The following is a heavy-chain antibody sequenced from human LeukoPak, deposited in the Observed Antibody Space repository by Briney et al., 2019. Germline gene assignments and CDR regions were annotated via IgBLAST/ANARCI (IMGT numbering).Heavy chain of an antibody. D-gene: IGHD1-26*01. CDR2: VSHDGGRT. CDR3: AKGRIVGATSFDY. J-gene: IGHJ4*02. Sequence: GGSLRLSCAASGFSISSYDMSWVRQAPGKGLEWVSGVSHDGGRTYYVDSVKGRLTISRDISKNSLYLQMNSLRAEDTAIYYCAKGRIVGATSFDYWGQGTLVTVSS. CDR1: GFSISSYD. V-gene: IGHV3-23*01.